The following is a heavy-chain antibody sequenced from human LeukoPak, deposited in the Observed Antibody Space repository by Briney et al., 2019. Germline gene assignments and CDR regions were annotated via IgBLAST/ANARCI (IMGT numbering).Heavy chain of an antibody. D-gene: IGHD4-17*01. Sequence: PGGSLRLSCAASGFSFISYGMHWVRQAPGKGLEWVGVISDDGRSKDYADSVKGRFTISRDNSKDTLYLQMNSLRDEDTAVYYCAKRPSDCGDYVSYFDYWGQGTLVTVSS. CDR2: ISDDGRSK. V-gene: IGHV3-30*18. J-gene: IGHJ4*02. CDR1: GFSFISYG. CDR3: AKRPSDCGDYVSYFDY.